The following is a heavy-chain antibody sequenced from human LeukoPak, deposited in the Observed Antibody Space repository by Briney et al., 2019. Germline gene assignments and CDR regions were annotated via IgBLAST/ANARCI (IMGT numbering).Heavy chain of an antibody. CDR2: ISSSSSYI. V-gene: IGHV3-21*01. CDR1: GFTFSSYS. J-gene: IGHJ3*02. CDR3: ARDRMRDGCSSTSCHFDRSGAFDI. D-gene: IGHD2-2*01. Sequence: GGSLRLSCAASGFTFSSYSMNWVRQAPGKGLEWVSSISSSSSYIYYADSVKGRFTISRDNAKNSLYLQMNSLRAEDTAVYYCARDRMRDGCSSTSCHFDRSGAFDIWGQGTMVTVSS.